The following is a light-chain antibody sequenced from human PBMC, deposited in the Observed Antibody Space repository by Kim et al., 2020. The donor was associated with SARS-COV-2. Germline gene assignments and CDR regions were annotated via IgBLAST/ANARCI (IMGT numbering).Light chain of an antibody. CDR1: QSVSSW. Sequence: DIQMTQSPSALSASVGDKVTITCRASQSVSSWLAWYQQKPGKAPNLLIYKASSLDSGVPSRFSGSGSGTEFTLTINSLQPDDFATYYCQQYSSYPPRTFGQGTKVDI. V-gene: IGKV1-5*03. CDR2: KAS. J-gene: IGKJ1*01. CDR3: QQYSSYPPRT.